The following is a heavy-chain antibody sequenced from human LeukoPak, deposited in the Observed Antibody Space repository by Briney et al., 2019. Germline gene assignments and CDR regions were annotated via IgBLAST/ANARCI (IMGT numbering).Heavy chain of an antibody. D-gene: IGHD1-26*01. CDR3: AKGLPYSGSYYGPPDY. Sequence: GGSLRLSCAASGFTFDDYAMHWVRQAPGKGLEWVSLISWDGGSTYYADSVKGRFTISRDNSKNSLYLQMNSLRPEDTALYYCAKGLPYSGSYYGPPDYWGQGTLVTVSS. J-gene: IGHJ4*02. CDR1: GFTFDDYA. CDR2: ISWDGGST. V-gene: IGHV3-43D*03.